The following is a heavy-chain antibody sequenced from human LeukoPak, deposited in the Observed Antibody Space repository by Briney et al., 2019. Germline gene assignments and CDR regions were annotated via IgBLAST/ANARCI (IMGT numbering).Heavy chain of an antibody. CDR2: VDPEDGET. CDR3: AGGPGVFWSF. CDR1: GYTFTDYY. J-gene: IGHJ3*01. V-gene: IGHV1-69-2*01. D-gene: IGHD2-15*01. Sequence: ASVKVSCKVSGYTFTDYYMHWVQQAPGKGLEWMGLVDPEDGETIYAEKFQGRVTITADTSTDTAYMELSSLRSEDTAVYYCAGGPGVFWSFWGQGTMVTVSS.